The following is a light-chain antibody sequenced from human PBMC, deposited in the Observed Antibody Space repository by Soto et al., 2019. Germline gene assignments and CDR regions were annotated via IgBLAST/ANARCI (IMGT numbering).Light chain of an antibody. CDR1: SSDVGGYNY. CDR2: DVS. Sequence: QSALTQPASVSGSPGQSITISCTGTSSDVGGYNYVSWYQQHPGKAPKLMIYDVSSRPSGVSNRFSGSKSGNTASLTISGLQAEDEAGYYCTSYTSSSARGVFGGGTKLTVL. J-gene: IGLJ2*01. V-gene: IGLV2-14*03. CDR3: TSYTSSSARGV.